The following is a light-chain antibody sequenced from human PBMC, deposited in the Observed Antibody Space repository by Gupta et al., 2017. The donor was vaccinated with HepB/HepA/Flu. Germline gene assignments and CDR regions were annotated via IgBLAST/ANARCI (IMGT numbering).Light chain of an antibody. CDR2: GAS. CDR1: QSVSSSY. CDR3: QPNGRYPKT. J-gene: IGKJ1*01. V-gene: IGKV3-20*01. Sequence: EIVLTQSPGTLSLSPGERATLSCRASQSVSSSYLAWYQQKPGQAPRLLIYGASSRATGIPDRVSGRGSGKDFTLTISRLEPEDCAVYYCQPNGRYPKTFGQGTKVEIK.